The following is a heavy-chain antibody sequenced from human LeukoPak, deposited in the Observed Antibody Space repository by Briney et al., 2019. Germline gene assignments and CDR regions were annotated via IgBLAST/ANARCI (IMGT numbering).Heavy chain of an antibody. Sequence: PSETLSLTCAVYGVTFSGYNWNWIRQPPGKGLEWVGEISHSGTTNYNPSLKSRVTISVDTSKNQFSLKLSSVTAADTAVYYCARQSHYYDSSGYYPYYFDYWGQGTLVTVSS. D-gene: IGHD3-22*01. J-gene: IGHJ4*02. CDR3: ARQSHYYDSSGYYPYYFDY. CDR1: GVTFSGYN. CDR2: ISHSGTT. V-gene: IGHV4-34*01.